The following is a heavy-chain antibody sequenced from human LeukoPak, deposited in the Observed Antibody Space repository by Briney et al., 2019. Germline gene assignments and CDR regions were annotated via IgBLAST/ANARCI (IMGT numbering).Heavy chain of an antibody. CDR2: IRYDGTNK. Sequence: GGCLRLSCAASGFIFSSYGMHWVRQAPGKGLEWVAFIRYDGTNKYYADSVKGRFTISRDNSKNTLYLQMNSLRAEDTAVYYCAKDRSGSYSQGLDYWGQGTLVTVSS. D-gene: IGHD1-26*01. V-gene: IGHV3-30*02. J-gene: IGHJ4*02. CDR1: GFIFSSYG. CDR3: AKDRSGSYSQGLDY.